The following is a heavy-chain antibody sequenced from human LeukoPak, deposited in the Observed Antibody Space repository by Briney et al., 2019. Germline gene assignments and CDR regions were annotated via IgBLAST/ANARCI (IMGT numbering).Heavy chain of an antibody. D-gene: IGHD3-9*01. CDR3: ASRNDILTGYVFDF. V-gene: IGHV4-39*01. J-gene: IGHJ4*02. CDR2: IYYSGST. CDR1: GGSVSSSIYY. Sequence: PSETLSLTCTVSGGSVSSSIYYWGWIRQPPGKGLEWIGSIYYSGSTSYNPSLKSRVTISVDTSKNQFPLKLTSVTAADTAVYYCASRNDILTGYVFDFWGQGTLVTVSS.